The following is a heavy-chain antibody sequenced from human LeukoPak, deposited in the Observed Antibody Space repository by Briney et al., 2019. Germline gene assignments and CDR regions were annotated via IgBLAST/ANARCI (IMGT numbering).Heavy chain of an antibody. Sequence: QTGGSLRLSCAASGFTFSSYAMSWVRQAPGKGLEWVSAISGSGGSTYYADSVKGRFTISRDNSKNTLYLQMNSLRAEDTAVYYCAKDRAYGSGSYIYFDYWGQGTLVTVSS. CDR3: AKDRAYGSGSYIYFDY. CDR2: ISGSGGST. J-gene: IGHJ4*02. CDR1: GFTFSSYA. V-gene: IGHV3-23*01. D-gene: IGHD3-10*01.